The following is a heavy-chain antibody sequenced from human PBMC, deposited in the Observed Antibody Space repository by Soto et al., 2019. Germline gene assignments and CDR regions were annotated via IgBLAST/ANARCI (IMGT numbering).Heavy chain of an antibody. CDR2: IWYDGSNK. Sequence: GGSLRLSCAASGFTFSTYGMHWVRQAPGKGLEWVAVIWYDGSNKYYADPVKGRFTISRDNSKNTLYLQMNSLRAEDTAVYYCAREGPGDTAMAAYYYYGTDVWGQGTTVTVSS. D-gene: IGHD5-18*01. J-gene: IGHJ6*02. V-gene: IGHV3-33*01. CDR1: GFTFSTYG. CDR3: AREGPGDTAMAAYYYYGTDV.